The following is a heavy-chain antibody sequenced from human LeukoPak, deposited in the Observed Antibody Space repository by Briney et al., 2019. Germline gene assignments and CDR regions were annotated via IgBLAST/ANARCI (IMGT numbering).Heavy chain of an antibody. CDR2: ISSSSSYI. D-gene: IGHD1-26*01. CDR1: GFTFSSYS. CDR3: ARDEALRWSYYYYYYYYMDV. Sequence: GGSLRLSCAASGFTFSSYSMNWVRQAPGKGLEWVSSISSSSSYIYYADSVKGRFTISRDNAKNSLYLQMNSLRAEDTAVYYCARDEALRWSYYYYYYYYMDVWGKGTAVTVSS. V-gene: IGHV3-21*01. J-gene: IGHJ6*03.